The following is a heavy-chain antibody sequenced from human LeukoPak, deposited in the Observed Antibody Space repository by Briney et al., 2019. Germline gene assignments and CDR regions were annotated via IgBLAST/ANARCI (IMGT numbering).Heavy chain of an antibody. CDR2: IYYSGST. D-gene: IGHD6-6*01. Sequence: PSQTLSLTCTVSGGSISSGDYYWSWIRQPPGKGLEWIGYIYYSGSTHYNPSLKSRVTISVDTSKNQFSLKLSSVTAADTAVYYCARKEQLADYFDYWGQGTLVTVSS. V-gene: IGHV4-30-4*08. CDR1: GGSISSGDYY. J-gene: IGHJ4*02. CDR3: ARKEQLADYFDY.